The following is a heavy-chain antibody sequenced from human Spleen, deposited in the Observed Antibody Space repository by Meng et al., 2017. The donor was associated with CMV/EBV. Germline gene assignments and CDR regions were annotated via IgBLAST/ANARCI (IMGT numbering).Heavy chain of an antibody. D-gene: IGHD5-12*01. V-gene: IGHV4-31*02. CDR2: ILHSGST. J-gene: IGHJ4*02. Sequence: SGASISRGGYYWSWIRQDPGKGLEWIGYILHSGSTNYNPSLKSRVTISAETSKNQFSLKLSSVTAADTAVYYCVRGGGYSGYDAPFDHWGQGTLVTVSS. CDR1: GASISRGGYY. CDR3: VRGGGYSGYDAPFDH.